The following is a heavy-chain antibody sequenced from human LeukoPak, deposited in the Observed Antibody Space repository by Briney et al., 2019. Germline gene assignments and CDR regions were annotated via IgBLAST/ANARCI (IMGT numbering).Heavy chain of an antibody. CDR1: WFSLSTHGMC. CDR2: IDWDDDT. V-gene: IGHV2-70*11. J-gene: IGHJ4*02. CDR3: ARTSYSSSSVFFDY. Sequence: SGPTLVKPPQTLTLTLPFFWFSLSTHGMCVGWVRHPPRKGLGWLARIDWDDDTYYSTSLKTRLTISKDTSKNQVVLTMINMDPVDTATYYCARTSYSSSSVFFDYWGQGTLVTVSS. D-gene: IGHD6-6*01.